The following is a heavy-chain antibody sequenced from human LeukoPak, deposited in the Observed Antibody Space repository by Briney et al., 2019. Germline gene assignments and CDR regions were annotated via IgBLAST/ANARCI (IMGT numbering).Heavy chain of an antibody. CDR3: TRMTTGHDY. J-gene: IGHJ4*02. V-gene: IGHV4-34*01. CDR1: GVSFNDYY. D-gene: IGHD4-17*01. CDR2: INHSGYT. Sequence: KPSETLSLTCAVSGVSFNDYYWSWVRQTPGRGLEWIGEINHSGYTNDSPSLKSRVNLSIDTSRKQFSLNLRSVTVADTGIYYCTRMTTGHDYWGQGTLVTVSS.